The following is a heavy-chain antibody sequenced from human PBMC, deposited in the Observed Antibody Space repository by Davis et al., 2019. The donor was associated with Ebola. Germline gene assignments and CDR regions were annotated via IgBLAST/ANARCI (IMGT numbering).Heavy chain of an antibody. J-gene: IGHJ5*02. V-gene: IGHV4-59*11. CDR3: ARNGESSGYDFWFDP. CDR1: GAPISGHF. Sequence: SETLSLTCTVSGAPISGHFWSWVRQPPGKGLEWIGKMYYGGSTNYNPSLESRVAISADTSKNRFFLMLTSVTAADTAVYYCARNGESSGYDFWFDPWGQGTLVTVSS. CDR2: MYYGGST. D-gene: IGHD5-12*01.